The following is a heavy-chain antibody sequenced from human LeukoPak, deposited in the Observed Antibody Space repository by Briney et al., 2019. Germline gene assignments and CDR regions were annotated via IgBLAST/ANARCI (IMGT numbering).Heavy chain of an antibody. V-gene: IGHV4-30-2*01. CDR3: ASQWLGYCSGGSCYPDY. CDR2: IYHSGST. J-gene: IGHJ4*02. CDR1: GVSISSGGYY. D-gene: IGHD2-15*01. Sequence: SETLSLTCTVSGVSISSGGYYWSWIRQHPGKGLEWIGYIYHSGSTYYNPSLKSRVTISVDRSKNQFSLKLSSVTAADTAVYYCASQWLGYCSGGSCYPDYWGQGTLVTVSS.